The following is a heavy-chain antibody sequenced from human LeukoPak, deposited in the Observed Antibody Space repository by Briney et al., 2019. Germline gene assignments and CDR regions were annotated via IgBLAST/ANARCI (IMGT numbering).Heavy chain of an antibody. J-gene: IGHJ3*02. CDR2: IYPGDSDT. D-gene: IGHD2-2*01. CDR1: GYSFTTYW. CDR3: ARRRYCNSTSCYAGAFDI. Sequence: GGSLRLSXKGSGYSFTTYWIAWARQMPGKGLEWMGIIYPGDSDTRYRPSFKGQVTISAEKSISTAYLQWSGLEASDSAMYYCARRRYCNSTSCYAGAFDIWGQGTMVTVSS. V-gene: IGHV5-51*01.